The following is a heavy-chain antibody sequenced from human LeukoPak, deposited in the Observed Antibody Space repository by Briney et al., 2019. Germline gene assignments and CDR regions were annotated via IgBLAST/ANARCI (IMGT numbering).Heavy chain of an antibody. J-gene: IGHJ6*02. Sequence: ASVTVSFTASGYTFTSYGISWVRQAPGQGLEWMGWISAYNGNTNYAQKLQGRVTMTTDTSTSTAYMELRSLRSDDTAVYYCARDNTDQLLFFYYYYYGMDVWGQGTTVTVSS. V-gene: IGHV1-18*01. D-gene: IGHD2-2*01. CDR1: GYTFTSYG. CDR3: ARDNTDQLLFFYYYYYGMDV. CDR2: ISAYNGNT.